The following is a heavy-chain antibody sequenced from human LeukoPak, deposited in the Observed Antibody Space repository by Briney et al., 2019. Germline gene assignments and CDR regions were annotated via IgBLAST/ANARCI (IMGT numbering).Heavy chain of an antibody. Sequence: GGSLRLSCAASGFIFSRHPMNWVRQAPGKGLEWVSYISPGTIYYADSVKGRFTISRDNAKNSLYLQMNSLRAEDTAVYYCTRDGRVAYEMDVWGQGTTVTVSS. CDR2: ISPGTI. J-gene: IGHJ6*02. CDR3: TRDGRVAYEMDV. V-gene: IGHV3-48*01. D-gene: IGHD2-15*01. CDR1: GFIFSRHP.